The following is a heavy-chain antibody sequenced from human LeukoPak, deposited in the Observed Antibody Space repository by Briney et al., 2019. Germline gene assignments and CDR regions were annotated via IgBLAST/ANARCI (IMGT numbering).Heavy chain of an antibody. J-gene: IGHJ3*02. V-gene: IGHV1-69*02. CDR2: IIPILGIA. Sequence: SVKVSCKASGGTFSSYTISWVRQAPGQGLEWMGKIIPILGIANYAQKFQGRVTITADKSTSTAYMELSSLRSEDTAVYYCARGTPDSSGSGAFDIWGQGTMVTVSS. CDR3: ARGTPDSSGSGAFDI. CDR1: GGTFSSYT. D-gene: IGHD3-22*01.